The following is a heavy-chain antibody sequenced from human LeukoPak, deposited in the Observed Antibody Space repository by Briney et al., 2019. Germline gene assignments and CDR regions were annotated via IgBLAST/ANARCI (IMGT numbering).Heavy chain of an antibody. CDR1: GFTFSSYA. Sequence: GGSLRLSCAASGFTFSSYAMSWVRQAPGKGLEWVSAISGSGGSTYHADSVKGRFTISRDNSKNTLYLQMNSLRAEDTAVYYCAKMDYSGSYTFHFDYWGQGTLVTVSS. V-gene: IGHV3-23*01. CDR2: ISGSGGST. D-gene: IGHD1-26*01. J-gene: IGHJ4*02. CDR3: AKMDYSGSYTFHFDY.